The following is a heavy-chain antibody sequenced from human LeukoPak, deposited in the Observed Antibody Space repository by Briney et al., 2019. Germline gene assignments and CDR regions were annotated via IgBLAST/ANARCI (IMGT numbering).Heavy chain of an antibody. CDR2: INPNSGGT. D-gene: IGHD3-22*01. CDR3: ARVLPDSSGYYGYPAGYYFDY. Sequence: ASVKVSCKASGYTFTSYDINWVRQATGQGLEWMGWINPNSGGTNYAQKFQGRVTMTRDTSISTAYMELSRLRSDDTAVYYCARVLPDSSGYYGYPAGYYFDYWGQGTLVTVSS. J-gene: IGHJ4*02. CDR1: GYTFTSYD. V-gene: IGHV1-2*02.